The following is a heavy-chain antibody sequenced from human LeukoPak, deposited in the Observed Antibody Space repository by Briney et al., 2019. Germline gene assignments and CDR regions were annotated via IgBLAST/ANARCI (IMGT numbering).Heavy chain of an antibody. CDR1: GGSISSYY. J-gene: IGHJ4*02. D-gene: IGHD6-19*01. Sequence: SETLSLTCTVSGGSISSYYWSWIRQPPGKGLEWIGYIYYSGSTNYNPSLKSRVTISVDTSKNQFSLKLSSVTAADTAVYYCAREGISSGWPYFDYWGQGTLVTVSS. CDR3: AREGISSGWPYFDY. CDR2: IYYSGST. V-gene: IGHV4-59*12.